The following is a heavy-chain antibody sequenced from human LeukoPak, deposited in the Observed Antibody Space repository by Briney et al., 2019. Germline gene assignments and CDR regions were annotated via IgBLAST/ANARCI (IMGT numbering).Heavy chain of an antibody. Sequence: ASVKVSCKASGYTFTSYGISWVRQAPGQGLEWMGWISAYNGNTNYAQKLQGRVTVTTDTSTSTAYMELRSLRSDDTAVYYCARLIDFWSGYYANWFDPWGQGTLVTVSS. D-gene: IGHD3-3*01. CDR3: ARLIDFWSGYYANWFDP. J-gene: IGHJ5*02. V-gene: IGHV1-18*01. CDR1: GYTFTSYG. CDR2: ISAYNGNT.